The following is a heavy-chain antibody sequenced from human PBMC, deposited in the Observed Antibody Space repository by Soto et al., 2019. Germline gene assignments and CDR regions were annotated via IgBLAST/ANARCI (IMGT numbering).Heavy chain of an antibody. D-gene: IGHD6-6*01. Sequence: PGESLKISCKGSGYSFTSYWIGWVRQMPGKGLEWMGIVFPGDSDTTYSPSFQGQVTISADKSISTAYLQWSSLKASDTAMYYCARRVYSSSDGFDIWGQGTMVTVSS. J-gene: IGHJ3*02. CDR1: GYSFTSYW. CDR3: ARRVYSSSDGFDI. CDR2: VFPGDSDT. V-gene: IGHV5-51*01.